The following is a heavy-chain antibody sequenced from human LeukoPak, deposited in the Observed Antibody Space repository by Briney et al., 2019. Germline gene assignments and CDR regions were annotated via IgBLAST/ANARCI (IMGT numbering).Heavy chain of an antibody. D-gene: IGHD4-17*01. CDR3: AKAPAHYGDYFDY. J-gene: IGHJ4*02. CDR1: GFTFSSYA. Sequence: GGSLRVSCAASGFTFSSYAMSWVRQAPGNGLEWVSAISGSGGSTYYADSVKGRFTISRDKSKNTLYLQMNSLRAEDTAVYYCAKAPAHYGDYFDYWGQGTLVTVSS. V-gene: IGHV3-23*01. CDR2: ISGSGGST.